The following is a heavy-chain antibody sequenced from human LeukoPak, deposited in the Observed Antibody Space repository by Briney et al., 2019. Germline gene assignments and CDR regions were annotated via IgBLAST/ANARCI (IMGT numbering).Heavy chain of an antibody. CDR2: ISYDGSK. CDR3: ARDFRRSSSWPFDY. CDR1: GFTFSNYD. V-gene: IGHV3-30*12. D-gene: IGHD6-13*01. Sequence: PGRSLRLSCAASGFTFSNYDIHWVRQAPGKGLEWVAVISYDGSKHYADSVKGRFTISRDNAKNSLYLQMNSLRAEDTAVYHCARDFRRSSSWPFDYWGQGTLVTVSS. J-gene: IGHJ4*02.